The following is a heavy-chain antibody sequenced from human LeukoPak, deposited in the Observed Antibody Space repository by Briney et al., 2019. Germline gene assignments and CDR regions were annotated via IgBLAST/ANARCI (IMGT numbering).Heavy chain of an antibody. Sequence: NSGGSLRLSCAASGFTFSSYSMTWVRQAPGKGLEWVSSISSSSSYIYYADSVKGRFTISRDNSKNTLYLQMNSLRAEDTAVYYCARDHGPSGWYDYWGQGTLVTVSS. CDR1: GFTFSSYS. V-gene: IGHV3-21*01. CDR2: ISSSSSYI. CDR3: ARDHGPSGWYDY. J-gene: IGHJ4*02. D-gene: IGHD6-19*01.